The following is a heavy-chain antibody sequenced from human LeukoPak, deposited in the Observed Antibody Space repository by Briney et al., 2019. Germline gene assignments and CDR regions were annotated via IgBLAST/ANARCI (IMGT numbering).Heavy chain of an antibody. CDR3: ARDSGPWGVFDP. CDR2: INHSGST. CDR1: GGSFSGYY. J-gene: IGHJ5*02. D-gene: IGHD3-10*01. Sequence: SETLSLTCAVYGGSFSGYYWIWIRQPPGKGLEWIGEINHSGSTNYNPSLKSRVTISIDMSNNHFSLTLKSVTAADKAVYYCARDSGPWGVFDPWGQGTLVTVSS. V-gene: IGHV4-34*01.